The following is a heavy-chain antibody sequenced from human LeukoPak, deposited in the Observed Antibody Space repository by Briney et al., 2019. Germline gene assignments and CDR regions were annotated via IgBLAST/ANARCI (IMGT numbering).Heavy chain of an antibody. J-gene: IGHJ6*03. V-gene: IGHV4-59*08. D-gene: IGHD6-13*01. Sequence: SETLSLTCTVSGGSIRTYYWNWFRQTPGKGLEWIGYINYSGRTKYNPSLKSRVIISVDTSKSQFSLNLTSLTAADTAVYSCARVGYSIRRNYYYYYYMDVWGKGTTVTISS. CDR2: INYSGRT. CDR1: GGSIRTYY. CDR3: ARVGYSIRRNYYYYYYMDV.